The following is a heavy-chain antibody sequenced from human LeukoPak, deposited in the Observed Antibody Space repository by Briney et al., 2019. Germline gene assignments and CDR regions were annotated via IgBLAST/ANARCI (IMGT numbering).Heavy chain of an antibody. Sequence: ASVKVSCKXSGYTFTSNYMHWVRQAPGQGLEWMGIINPSGGSTSYAQKFQGRVTMTRDTSTSTVYMELSSLRSEDTAVYYCARDYPSNGGTPFDPTYYFDYWGQGTLVTVSS. CDR1: GYTFTSNY. CDR3: ARDYPSNGGTPFDPTYYFDY. V-gene: IGHV1-46*03. J-gene: IGHJ4*02. CDR2: INPSGGST. D-gene: IGHD3-16*01.